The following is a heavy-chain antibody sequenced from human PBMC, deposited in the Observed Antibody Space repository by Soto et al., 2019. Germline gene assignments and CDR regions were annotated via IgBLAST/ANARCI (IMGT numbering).Heavy chain of an antibody. V-gene: IGHV3-74*01. J-gene: IGHJ6*02. CDR1: GFTIRNYW. CDR3: ARGFRWGMDV. Sequence: GGSLRLSCVASGFTIRNYWMHWVRQAPGKGLVWVSRINSDGSTTDYADSVKGRFSISRDNAKNTLFLQMNSLRAEDTAVYYCARGFRWGMDVWGQGTTVTVSS. D-gene: IGHD3-16*02. CDR2: INSDGSTT.